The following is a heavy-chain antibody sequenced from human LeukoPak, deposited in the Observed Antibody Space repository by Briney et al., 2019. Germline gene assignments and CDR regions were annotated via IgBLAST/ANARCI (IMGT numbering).Heavy chain of an antibody. CDR3: TRVQGSLYGDYDYFDY. Sequence: GGSLRLSCTASGFTFGDCAMSWVRQAPGKGLEWVGFIRSKAYGGTTEYAASVKGRFTVSRDDSKSIAYLQMNSLKTEDTAVYYCTRVQGSLYGDYDYFDYWGQGTLVTVSS. CDR2: IRSKAYGGTT. V-gene: IGHV3-49*04. D-gene: IGHD4-17*01. J-gene: IGHJ4*02. CDR1: GFTFGDCA.